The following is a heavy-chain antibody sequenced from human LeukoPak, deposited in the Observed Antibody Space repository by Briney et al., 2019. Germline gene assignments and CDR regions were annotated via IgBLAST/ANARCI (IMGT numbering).Heavy chain of an antibody. Sequence: ASVKVSCKASGYTFTSYGISWVRQAPGQGLEWMGWISAYSGNTNYAQKLQGRVTMTTDTSTSTAYMELRSLRSDDTAVYYCARVNYDFWSGYHWFDYWGQGTLVTVSS. D-gene: IGHD3-3*01. CDR3: ARVNYDFWSGYHWFDY. V-gene: IGHV1-18*01. CDR2: ISAYSGNT. CDR1: GYTFTSYG. J-gene: IGHJ4*02.